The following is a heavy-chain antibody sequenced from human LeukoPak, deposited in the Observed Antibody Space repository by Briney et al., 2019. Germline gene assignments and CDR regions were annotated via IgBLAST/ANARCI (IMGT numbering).Heavy chain of an antibody. D-gene: IGHD3-9*01. CDR2: IYYSGST. V-gene: IGHV4-39*07. CDR1: GGSISSSSYY. J-gene: IGHJ3*02. Sequence: SETLSLTCTVSGGSISSSSYYWGWIRQPPGKGLEWIGSIYYSGSTYYNPSLKSRVTISVDTSKNQFSLKLSSVTAADTAVYYCARGFDYEDAFDIWGQGTMVTVSS. CDR3: ARGFDYEDAFDI.